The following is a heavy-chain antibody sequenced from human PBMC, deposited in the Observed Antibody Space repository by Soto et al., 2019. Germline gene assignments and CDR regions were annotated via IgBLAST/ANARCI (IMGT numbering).Heavy chain of an antibody. J-gene: IGHJ6*03. V-gene: IGHV4-39*01. Sequence: PSETLSFTCTVSGGSISSSSYYWGWIRQPPGKGLEWIGSIYYSGSTYYNPSLKSRVTISVDTSKNQFSLKLSSVTAADTAVYYFASHKRVIRYYYYYYYMDVWGKGTTVTVSS. CDR1: GGSISSSSYY. CDR2: IYYSGST. CDR3: ASHKRVIRYYYYYYYMDV. D-gene: IGHD3-22*01.